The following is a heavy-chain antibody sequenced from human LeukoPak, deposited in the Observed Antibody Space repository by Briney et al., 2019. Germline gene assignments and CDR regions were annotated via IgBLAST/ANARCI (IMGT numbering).Heavy chain of an antibody. CDR2: IYHSGST. J-gene: IGHJ4*02. CDR1: GYSISSAYY. D-gene: IGHD1-1*01. CDR3: ARGSNWNGPDY. Sequence: SETLSLTRVVSGYSISSAYYWGWIRQPPGKGLEWIGSIYHSGSTYYNPSLKSRVTISVDTSKNQFSLRLSSVTAADTAVYYCARGSNWNGPDYWGQGTLVTVSS. V-gene: IGHV4-38-2*01.